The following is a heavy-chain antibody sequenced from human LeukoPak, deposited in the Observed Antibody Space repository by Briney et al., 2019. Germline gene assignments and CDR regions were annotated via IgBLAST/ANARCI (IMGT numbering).Heavy chain of an antibody. J-gene: IGHJ4*02. CDR3: ARRGYYDSSGYYYSGPLDY. V-gene: IGHV5-51*01. CDR1: GYSFTSYW. D-gene: IGHD3-22*01. CDR2: IYPGDSDT. Sequence: GESLKISCKGSGYSFTSYWIGWVRQMPGKGLEWMGIIYPGDSDTRYSPSFQGQVTISADKSISTAYLQWSSLKASDTAMYYCARRGYYDSSGYYYSGPLDYWGQGTLVTVSS.